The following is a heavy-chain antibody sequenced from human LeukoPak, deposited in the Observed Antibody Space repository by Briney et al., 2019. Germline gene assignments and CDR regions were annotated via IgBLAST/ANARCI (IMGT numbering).Heavy chain of an antibody. V-gene: IGHV4-39*01. Sequence: PSETLSLTCTVSGGSISSSSYYWGWIRQPPGKGLEWIGSIYYSGSTYYNPSLKSRVTISVDTSKNQFSLKLSSVTAADTAVYYCARLPLGSGSYEDDYWGQGTLVAVSS. D-gene: IGHD3-10*01. CDR1: GGSISSSSYY. CDR3: ARLPLGSGSYEDDY. J-gene: IGHJ4*02. CDR2: IYYSGST.